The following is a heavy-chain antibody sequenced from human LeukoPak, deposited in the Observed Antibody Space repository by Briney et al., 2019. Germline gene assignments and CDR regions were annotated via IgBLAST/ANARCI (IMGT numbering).Heavy chain of an antibody. CDR3: GRCYGDNAPVWYFDL. D-gene: IGHD4-23*01. V-gene: IGHV3-11*03. J-gene: IGHJ2*01. CDR1: GCTFSDYH. CDR2: ISGSSTST. Sequence: PGGSLRLSCAASGCTFSDYHMNWIRQPPGKGLEWISYISGSSTSTNYPDSVKGGFTLSRDNAKDSLYRQMNSLTAEATAVYCCGRCYGDNAPVWYFDLWGRGTLVTVSS.